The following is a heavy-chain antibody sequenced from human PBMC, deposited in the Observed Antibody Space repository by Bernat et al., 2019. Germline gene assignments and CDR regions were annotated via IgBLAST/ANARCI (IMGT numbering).Heavy chain of an antibody. V-gene: IGHV4-39*01. D-gene: IGHD2-15*01. J-gene: IGHJ1*01. Sequence: QVQLQESGPGLVKPSETLSLTCTVSGGSVSSGSYYWGWIRQPPGMGLEWIGSIYYSGSTYNNPSLKSRVTISIDTSKNQFSLKLSSVTAADTAVYYCARHAYSSSLYRYFHHWGQDTLVTVSS. CDR3: ARHAYSSSLYRYFHH. CDR1: GGSVSSGSYY. CDR2: IYYSGST.